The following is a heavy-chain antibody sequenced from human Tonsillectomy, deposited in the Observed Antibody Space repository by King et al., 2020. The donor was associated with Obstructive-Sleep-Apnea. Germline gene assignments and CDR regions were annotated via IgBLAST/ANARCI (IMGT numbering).Heavy chain of an antibody. D-gene: IGHD1-26*01. J-gene: IGHJ4*02. CDR1: GYSISSGYY. V-gene: IGHV4-38-2*02. CDR2: IYHSGST. Sequence: QLQESGPGLVKPSETLSLTCTVSGYSISSGYYWGWIRKPPGKGLEWIWSIYHSGSTYYNPSLKSRVTISVDTSKNQFSLKLSSLTAADTAVYYCTRDRGSYSDEYYFDYWGQGTLVTVSS. CDR3: TRDRGSYSDEYYFDY.